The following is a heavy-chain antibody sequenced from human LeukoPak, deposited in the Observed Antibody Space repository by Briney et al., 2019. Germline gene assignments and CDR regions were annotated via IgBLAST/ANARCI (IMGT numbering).Heavy chain of an antibody. D-gene: IGHD6-19*01. J-gene: IGHJ4*02. CDR1: GYTLTELS. V-gene: IGHV1-24*01. CDR3: ATYSGGNYYFDY. CDR2: FDPEDGET. Sequence: ASVKVSCKVSGYTLTELSMHWVRQAPGKGLEWMGGFDPEDGETIYAQKFQGRVTMTEDTSTDTAYMELSSLRSEDTAAYYCATYSGGNYYFDYWGQGTLVTVSS.